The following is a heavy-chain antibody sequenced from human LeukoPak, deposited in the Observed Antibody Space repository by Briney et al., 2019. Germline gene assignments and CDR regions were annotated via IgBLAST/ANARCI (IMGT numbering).Heavy chain of an antibody. Sequence: PSETLSLTCTVSAGSISSSSYYWGWIRQPPGKGLEWIGSIYYSRSTYYNPSLKSRVTISVDTSKNQFSLKLSSVTAADTAVYYCATTYYDFWSGYTGPNWFDPWGQGTLVTVSS. D-gene: IGHD3-3*01. V-gene: IGHV4-39*01. J-gene: IGHJ5*02. CDR3: ATTYYDFWSGYTGPNWFDP. CDR1: AGSISSSSYY. CDR2: IYYSRST.